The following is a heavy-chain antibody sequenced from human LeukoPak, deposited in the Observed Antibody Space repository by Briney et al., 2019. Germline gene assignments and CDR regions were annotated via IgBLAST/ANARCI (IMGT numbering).Heavy chain of an antibody. Sequence: GGSLRLSCAASGFTFSSYGMSWVRQAPGKGLEWVSAISGSGGSTYYADSVKGRFTISRDNSKNTLYLQMNSLRAEDTAVYYCAKVHESFTVAGANFDYWGQGTLVTVSS. CDR3: AKVHESFTVAGANFDY. CDR2: ISGSGGST. V-gene: IGHV3-23*01. CDR1: GFTFSSYG. J-gene: IGHJ4*02. D-gene: IGHD4-23*01.